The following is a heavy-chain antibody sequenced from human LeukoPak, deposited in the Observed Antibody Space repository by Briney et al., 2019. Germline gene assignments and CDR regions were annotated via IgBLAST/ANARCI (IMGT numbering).Heavy chain of an antibody. Sequence: PGRSLRLSCAASGFTFSGYGMHWVRQAPGKGLEWVAVIWHDESNKFYADSVKGRFTISRDNAKNSVYLQMNSLRAEDTAVYYCARDSPLSFDIWGQGTMVTVSS. V-gene: IGHV3-33*01. CDR2: IWHDESNK. J-gene: IGHJ3*02. CDR1: GFTFSGYG. CDR3: ARDSPLSFDI.